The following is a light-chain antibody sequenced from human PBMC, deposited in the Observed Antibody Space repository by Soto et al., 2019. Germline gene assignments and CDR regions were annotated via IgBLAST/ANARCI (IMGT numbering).Light chain of an antibody. J-gene: IGKJ3*01. V-gene: IGKV1-39*01. Sequence: DIQMTQSPSSLSASVGDRVTITCQASQSISNYLNWYQQKPGKAPKLLIYAASSLQSGVPSRFSGSGSGTDFTLTISSLQPEDFATFYCQQSYSKGFTFGPGTKVDIK. CDR2: AAS. CDR3: QQSYSKGFT. CDR1: QSISNY.